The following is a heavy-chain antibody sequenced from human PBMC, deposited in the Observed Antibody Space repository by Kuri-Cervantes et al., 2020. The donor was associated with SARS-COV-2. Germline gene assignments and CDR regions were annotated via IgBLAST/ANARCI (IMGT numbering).Heavy chain of an antibody. V-gene: IGHV3-48*02. CDR1: GFTFSSYS. D-gene: IGHD3-22*01. J-gene: IGHJ6*02. Sequence: GGSLRLSCAASGFTFSSYSMNWVRQAPGKGLEWVSYISSSSSTIYYADSVKGRFTISRDNAKNSLYLQMNSLRDEDTAVYYCAREFGDYYYYYYYYGMDVWGQGTTVTVSS. CDR2: ISSSSSTI. CDR3: AREFGDYYYYYYYYGMDV.